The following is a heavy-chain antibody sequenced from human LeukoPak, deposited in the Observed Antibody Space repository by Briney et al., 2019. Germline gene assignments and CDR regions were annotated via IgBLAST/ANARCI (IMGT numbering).Heavy chain of an antibody. Sequence: GGSLRLSCAASGFTFSDYYMSWIRQAPGKGLEWVSYISSSGSTIYYADSVKGRFTISRDNAKNSLYLQMNSLRAEDTAVYYCARSKGSSIRSYYYYYGMGVWGQGTTVTVSS. J-gene: IGHJ6*02. CDR2: ISSSGSTI. CDR3: ARSKGSSIRSYYYYYGMGV. V-gene: IGHV3-11*01. D-gene: IGHD6-6*01. CDR1: GFTFSDYY.